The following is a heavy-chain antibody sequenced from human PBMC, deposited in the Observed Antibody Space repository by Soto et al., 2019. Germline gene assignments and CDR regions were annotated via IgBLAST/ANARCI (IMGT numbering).Heavy chain of an antibody. D-gene: IGHD5-12*01. V-gene: IGHV1-69*01. CDR3: VHRRDGYNSAFFDS. CDR1: GGTFSSYA. Sequence: GPQVKVSCKASGGTFSSYAFSWVRQAPGQGLEWMGGIIRIFHTPTYAQKFQGRVTITADESTRTAYMELISLRSDDTAVYYCVHRRDGYNSAFFDSGGQGTLVTLSS. CDR2: IIRIFHTP. J-gene: IGHJ4*02.